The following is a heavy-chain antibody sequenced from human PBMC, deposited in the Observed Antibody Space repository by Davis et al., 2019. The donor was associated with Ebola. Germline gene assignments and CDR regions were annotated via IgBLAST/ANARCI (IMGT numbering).Heavy chain of an antibody. CDR3: ARSRGGDIVVVPAEGY. D-gene: IGHD2-2*01. V-gene: IGHV3-7*03. Sequence: GESLKISCAASGFTFSSYWMSWVRQAPGKGLEWVANIKQDGSEKYYVDSVKGRFTISRDNAKNSLYLQMNSLRAEDTAVYYCARSRGGDIVVVPAEGYWGQGTLVTVSS. J-gene: IGHJ4*02. CDR2: IKQDGSEK. CDR1: GFTFSSYW.